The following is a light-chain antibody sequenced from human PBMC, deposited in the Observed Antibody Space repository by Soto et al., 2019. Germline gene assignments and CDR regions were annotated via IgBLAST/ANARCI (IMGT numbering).Light chain of an antibody. CDR2: AAS. CDR3: QQTYNSPLT. Sequence: DIQMTQSPSPLSASVGDRVTITCRASLKINNYLNWYQQRPGKAPQLLVYAASTLQSGVPPRFSGSGSGTEFALTITSLQPEDFATYFCQQTYNSPLTFGGGTKVDI. CDR1: LKINNY. J-gene: IGKJ4*01. V-gene: IGKV1-39*01.